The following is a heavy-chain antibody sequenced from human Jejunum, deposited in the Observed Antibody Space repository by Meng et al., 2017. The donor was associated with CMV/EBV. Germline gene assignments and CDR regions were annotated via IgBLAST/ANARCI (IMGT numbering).Heavy chain of an antibody. Sequence: QVQLVQSGSEVKKPGASVKVSCKASGYTFTSYDINWVRQGTGQGLEWMGWMNPNRGTTGYAQKFQGRVTMTRNISKSTAYMDLSSLRSEDTAVYYCATGVADFEYWGQGTLVTVSS. CDR2: MNPNRGTT. D-gene: IGHD6-19*01. V-gene: IGHV1-8*01. CDR1: GYTFTSYD. J-gene: IGHJ4*02. CDR3: ATGVADFEY.